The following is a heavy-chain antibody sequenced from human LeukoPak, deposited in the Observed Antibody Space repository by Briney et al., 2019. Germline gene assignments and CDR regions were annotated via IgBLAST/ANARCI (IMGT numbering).Heavy chain of an antibody. D-gene: IGHD5-18*01. CDR1: GFTFSAFG. CDR2: ITNSGGST. Sequence: GGSLRLSCAASGFTFSAFGMNWVRQAPGKGLEWVSTITNSGGSTYYVDSVKGRFTISRDNSENIVYLQMNNLRAEDTAVYYCAGRVTGYSSGYVYWGQGTLVTVSS. CDR3: AGRVTGYSSGYVY. J-gene: IGHJ4*02. V-gene: IGHV3-23*01.